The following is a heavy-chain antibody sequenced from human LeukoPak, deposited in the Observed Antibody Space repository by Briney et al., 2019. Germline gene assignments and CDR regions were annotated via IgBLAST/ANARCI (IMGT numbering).Heavy chain of an antibody. CDR2: ISAYNGNT. CDR1: GYTFTSYG. J-gene: IGHJ5*02. Sequence: ASVKVSCKASGYTFTSYGISWVRQAPGQGLEWMGWISAYNGNTNYAQKLQGRVTMTTDTSTSTAYMELRSLRSDDTAVYYCARIGSIAAAGFNWFDPWGQGTLVTVSS. CDR3: ARIGSIAAAGFNWFDP. D-gene: IGHD6-13*01. V-gene: IGHV1-18*01.